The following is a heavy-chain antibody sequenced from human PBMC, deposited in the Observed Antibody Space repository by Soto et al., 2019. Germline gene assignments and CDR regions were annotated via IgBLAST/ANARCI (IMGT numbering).Heavy chain of an antibody. CDR1: GGTFSSYA. V-gene: IGHV1-69*01. J-gene: IGHJ4*02. CDR3: ARDLGGSGCYVH. CDR2: IIPIFCTA. Sequence: SVKVSCKASGGTFSSYAISWVRQAPGQVLEWMGGIIPIFCTANYAQKFQGRVTITADESTSTAYMELRSLRSEDTAVYYCARDLGGSGCYVHWGQGTLVTVSS. D-gene: IGHD3-22*01.